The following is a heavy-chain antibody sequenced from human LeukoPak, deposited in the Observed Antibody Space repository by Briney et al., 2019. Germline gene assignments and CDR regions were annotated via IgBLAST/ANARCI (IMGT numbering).Heavy chain of an antibody. D-gene: IGHD3-10*01. J-gene: IGHJ6*02. CDR1: GDSVSSNSGA. V-gene: IGHV6-1*01. CDR2: TYYRTKCYN. CDR3: ARGPATTGMVRGVIMLYYYYGMDV. Sequence: SQTLSLTCAISGDSVSSNSGAWNWLTPSTSRDLVWLGRTYYRTKCYNEYAVCVKSRITINPDTSKNQFSLQLDSVTPEDTAVYYCARGPATTGMVRGVIMLYYYYGMDVWGQGTTVTVSS.